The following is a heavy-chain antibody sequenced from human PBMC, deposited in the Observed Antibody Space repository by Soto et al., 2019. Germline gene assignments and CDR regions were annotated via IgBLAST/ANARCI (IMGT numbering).Heavy chain of an antibody. D-gene: IGHD4-17*01. J-gene: IGHJ4*02. CDR3: AKTASMTIRDGFDH. V-gene: IGHV3-23*01. Sequence: EVQVLESGGGLVQPGGSLRLSCAASGFTFSSYAMSWVRQAPGQGLEGGSAISGSGSNTYYADSVKGRCTISRDNSKNTLYLQMNSLRAEDTGLYYCAKTASMTIRDGFDHWGQGTLFTVSS. CDR1: GFTFSSYA. CDR2: ISGSGSNT.